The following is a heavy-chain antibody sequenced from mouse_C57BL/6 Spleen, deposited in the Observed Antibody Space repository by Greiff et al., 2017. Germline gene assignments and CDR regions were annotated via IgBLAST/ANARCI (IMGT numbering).Heavy chain of an antibody. D-gene: IGHD2-4*01. CDR2: ISSGSSTI. V-gene: IGHV5-17*01. J-gene: IGHJ4*01. Sequence: EVMLVESGGGLVKPGGSLKLSCAASGFTFSDYGMHWVRQAPEKGLEWVAYISSGSSTIYYADTVKGRFTISRDNAKNTLFLQMTSLRSEDTAMYYCARWDYALYYAMEYWGQGTSVTVAA. CDR3: ARWDYALYYAMEY. CDR1: GFTFSDYG.